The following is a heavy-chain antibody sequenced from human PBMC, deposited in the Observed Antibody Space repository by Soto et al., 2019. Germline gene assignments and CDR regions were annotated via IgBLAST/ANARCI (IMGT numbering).Heavy chain of an antibody. CDR2: IDYSGGT. Sequence: PSETLSLTCTVSGGSISTYYWSWIRQPPGQGLEWIGYIDYSGGTNYNSSLKSRVTISVDTSRNQLSLNLYSVTVADTAMYYCAGFGHAWANPFDIWGQGAKVTVSS. CDR3: AGFGHAWANPFDI. D-gene: IGHD1-26*01. V-gene: IGHV4-59*12. J-gene: IGHJ3*02. CDR1: GGSISTYY.